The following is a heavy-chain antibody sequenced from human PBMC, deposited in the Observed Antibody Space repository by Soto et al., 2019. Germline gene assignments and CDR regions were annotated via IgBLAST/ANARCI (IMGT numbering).Heavy chain of an antibody. D-gene: IGHD1-26*01. CDR1: GFTFSSYG. CDR3: AKDKAWWELSPYYGMDV. J-gene: IGHJ6*01. CDR2: ISYDGSNK. Sequence: QVQLVESGGGVVQPGRSLRLSCAASGFTFSSYGMHWVRQAPGKGLEWVAVISYDGSNKYYADSVKGRFTISRDNSKNTLYLQINSLSAEDTAVYYCAKDKAWWELSPYYGMDVW. V-gene: IGHV3-30*18.